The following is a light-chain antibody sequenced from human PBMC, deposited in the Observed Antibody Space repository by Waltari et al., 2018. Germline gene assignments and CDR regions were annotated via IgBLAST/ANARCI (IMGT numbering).Light chain of an antibody. CDR2: KAS. V-gene: IGKV1-5*03. CDR1: QNINDY. Sequence: DIQMTQSPSTLSASVGDRVTITCRASQNINDYLAWYQQRSGQAPKFLIYKASTLESGVPSRFSGSGSGTEFTLTIISLQPDDFATYYCQQYYSYPLTFGGGTKVEIK. CDR3: QQYYSYPLT. J-gene: IGKJ4*01.